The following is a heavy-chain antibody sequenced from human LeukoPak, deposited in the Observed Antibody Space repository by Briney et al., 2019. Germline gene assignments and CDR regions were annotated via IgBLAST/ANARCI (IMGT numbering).Heavy chain of an antibody. CDR1: DYSINSGYY. CDR3: ARFLYSTEPYDY. V-gene: IGHV4-38-2*02. J-gene: IGHJ4*02. D-gene: IGHD6-13*01. Sequence: SETLSLTCTVSDYSINSGYYWGWIRQPPGKGLEWIGTIYHRGSTYYNPSLKSRVTISVDTSKNQFSLKLSSVTAADTAVYYCARFLYSTEPYDYWGQGTLVTVSS. CDR2: IYHRGST.